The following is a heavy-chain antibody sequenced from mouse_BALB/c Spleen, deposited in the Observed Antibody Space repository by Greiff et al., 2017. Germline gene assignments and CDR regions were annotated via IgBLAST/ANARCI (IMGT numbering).Heavy chain of an antibody. CDR1: GYSFTDYY. CDR2: INPNNGDT. V-gene: IGHV1-26*01. Sequence: VQLQQSGPELVKPGASVKMSCKASGYSFTDYYMKWVKQCHGKSLEWIGDINPNNGDTFYNQKFKGQATLTVDKSSSTAYMQLNSLTTEDSAVYYCARWYDSSYGYAMDYWGQGTSVTVSS. D-gene: IGHD1-1*01. CDR3: ARWYDSSYGYAMDY. J-gene: IGHJ4*01.